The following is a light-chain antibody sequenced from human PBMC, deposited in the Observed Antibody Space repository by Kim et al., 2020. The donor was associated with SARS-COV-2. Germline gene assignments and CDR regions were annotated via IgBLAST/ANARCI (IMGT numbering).Light chain of an antibody. Sequence: EIVLTQSPGTLSLSPGERATLSCRASQSVPSNYLAWYKQRPDQAPRLLIYGASNRATGIQDRFSGSGSGTDFTLTISRLEPGDFAFYYCQQYGDSPSTFGQGTKVDIK. CDR2: GAS. CDR1: QSVPSNY. CDR3: QQYGDSPST. V-gene: IGKV3-20*01. J-gene: IGKJ1*01.